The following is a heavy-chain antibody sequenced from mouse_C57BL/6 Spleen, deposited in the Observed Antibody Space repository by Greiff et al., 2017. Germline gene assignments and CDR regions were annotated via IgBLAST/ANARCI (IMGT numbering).Heavy chain of an antibody. V-gene: IGHV1-61*01. CDR3: ARLLYYYAMDY. J-gene: IGHJ4*01. Sequence: QVQLQQPGAELVRPGSSVKLSCKASGYTFTSYWMDWVKQRPGQGLEWIGNIYPSDSETHYNQKFKDKATLTVDKSSSTAYIQLSSLTSEDSAVYYCARLLYYYAMDYWGQGTSVTVSS. CDR1: GYTFTSYW. CDR2: IYPSDSET. D-gene: IGHD6-5*01.